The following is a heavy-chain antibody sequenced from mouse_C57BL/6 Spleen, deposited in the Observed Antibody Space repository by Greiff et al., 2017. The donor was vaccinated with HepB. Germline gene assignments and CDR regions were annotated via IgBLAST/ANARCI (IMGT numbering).Heavy chain of an antibody. V-gene: IGHV5-17*01. J-gene: IGHJ1*03. CDR2: ISSGSSTI. D-gene: IGHD1-1*01. CDR1: GFTFSDYG. Sequence: EVMLVESGGGLVKPGGSLKLSCAASGFTFSDYGMHWVRQAPEKGLEWVAYISSGSSTIYYADTVKGRFTISRDNAKNTRFLQMTGLRSEDTAMYYCARPYYGSSLWYFDVWGTGTTVTVSS. CDR3: ARPYYGSSLWYFDV.